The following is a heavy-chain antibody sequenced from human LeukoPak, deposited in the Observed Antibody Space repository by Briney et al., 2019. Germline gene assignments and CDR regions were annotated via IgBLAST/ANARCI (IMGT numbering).Heavy chain of an antibody. V-gene: IGHV3-30*18. Sequence: GRSLRLSCAASGFTFSDYGMHWVRQAPGKGLEWVALISYDGGNKFYADSVRDRFTISRDNSKNTLFLQMNSLRIEDTAVYYCAKVFEVRGARRPKDYWGPGTLVIVSS. CDR2: ISYDGGNK. CDR3: AKVFEVRGARRPKDY. D-gene: IGHD3-10*01. J-gene: IGHJ4*02. CDR1: GFTFSDYG.